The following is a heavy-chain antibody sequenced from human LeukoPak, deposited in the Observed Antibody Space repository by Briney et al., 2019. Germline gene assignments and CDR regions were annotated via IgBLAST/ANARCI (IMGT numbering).Heavy chain of an antibody. V-gene: IGHV3-23*01. Sequence: GGSLRLSCAASGFTFSSYAMSWVRQAPGKGLEWVSAISGSGGSTYYADSVKGRFTISRDNSKNTLYLQMNSLRAEDTAVYYCARDVVVVPAAYDYWGQGTLVTVSS. CDR3: ARDVVVVPAAYDY. CDR1: GFTFSSYA. D-gene: IGHD2-2*01. CDR2: ISGSGGST. J-gene: IGHJ4*02.